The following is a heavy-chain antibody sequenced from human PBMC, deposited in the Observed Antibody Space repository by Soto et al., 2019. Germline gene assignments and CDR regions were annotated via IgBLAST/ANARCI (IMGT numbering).Heavy chain of an antibody. J-gene: IGHJ6*02. CDR2: IGSGGDT. Sequence: EVQLVESGGGLVQPGGSLRLSCAASGFTLSSYDIHWVRQATGEGLAWVSGIGSGGDTYYADSVKGRFIISREDGKNSLYLQMNNLRVGGTAVYYCTRKTPPTGMEVWGQGATVTVSS. V-gene: IGHV3-13*01. CDR1: GFTLSSYD. CDR3: TRKTPPTGMEV. D-gene: IGHD3-9*01.